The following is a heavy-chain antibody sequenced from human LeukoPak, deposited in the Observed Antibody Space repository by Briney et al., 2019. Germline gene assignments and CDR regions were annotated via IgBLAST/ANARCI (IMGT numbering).Heavy chain of an antibody. CDR3: ARDSGYNAFDI. Sequence: PGGSLRLSCVASGFYFGGHAMHWLRQAPGKGLEWVAYITYGSDTIFYADSVKGRFTVSRDNAKNSLYLQMDSLRAEDTAVYYCARDSGYNAFDIWGQGTMVTVSS. CDR2: ITYGSDTI. V-gene: IGHV3-48*04. J-gene: IGHJ3*02. D-gene: IGHD5-12*01. CDR1: GFYFGGHA.